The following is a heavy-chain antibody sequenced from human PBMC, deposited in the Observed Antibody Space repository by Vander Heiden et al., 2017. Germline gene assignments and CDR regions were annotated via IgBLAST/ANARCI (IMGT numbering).Heavy chain of an antibody. CDR1: GFAFSEYA. D-gene: IGHD1-1*01. Sequence: EVQLLESGGGLVQPGGSMRLSCIGSGFAFSEYAMSWVRQGAGKGLEWIASIRRHDKYLYYADSAKGRFTISRDDSKNTLYLQMNGLRADDTALYYCAQDWRNGETGIEFWGQGTLVTVSS. CDR2: IRRHDKYL. V-gene: IGHV3-23*01. CDR3: AQDWRNGETGIEF. J-gene: IGHJ4*02.